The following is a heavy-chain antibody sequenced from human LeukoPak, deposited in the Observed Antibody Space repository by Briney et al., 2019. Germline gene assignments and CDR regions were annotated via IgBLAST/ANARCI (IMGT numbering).Heavy chain of an antibody. CDR2: IYPDDSDT. J-gene: IGHJ4*02. V-gene: IGHV5-51*01. CDR3: ARPVEMATSPFDY. Sequence: GESLKISRKVSGYTFATYWIGWVRQMPGKGLEWMGIIYPDDSDTRYSPSFQGQVTISADKSIATAYLQWSSLKASDTAMYYCARPVEMATSPFDYWGQGTLVTVSS. CDR1: GYTFATYW. D-gene: IGHD5-24*01.